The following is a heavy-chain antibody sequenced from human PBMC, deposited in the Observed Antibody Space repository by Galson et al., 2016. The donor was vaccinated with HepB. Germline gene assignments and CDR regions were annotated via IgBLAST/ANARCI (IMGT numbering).Heavy chain of an antibody. J-gene: IGHJ6*02. CDR2: ISAYSGYT. V-gene: IGHV1-18*01. D-gene: IGHD1-7*01. CDR3: ARERKLELDYYYYYGMDV. Sequence: SVKVSCKASGYTFTSYGITWVRQAPGQGLEWMGWISAYSGYTYYAQKLQGRVTMTRDTSTSTVYMELSSLRSEDTALYYCARERKLELDYYYYYGMDVWGQGTTVTVSS. CDR1: GYTFTSYG.